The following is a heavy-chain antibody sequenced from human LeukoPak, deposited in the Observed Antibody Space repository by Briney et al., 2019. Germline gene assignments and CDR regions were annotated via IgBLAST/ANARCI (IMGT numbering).Heavy chain of an antibody. V-gene: IGHV3-21*01. CDR1: GFTFSSYS. CDR3: ARGSVAGTWVDY. D-gene: IGHD6-19*01. Sequence: PGGSLRLSCAASGFTFSSYSMNWVRQAPGKGLEWVSSISSSSSYIYYADSVKGRFTISRDNAKNSPYLQMNSLRAEDTAVYYCARGSVAGTWVDYWGQGTLVTVSS. CDR2: ISSSSSYI. J-gene: IGHJ4*02.